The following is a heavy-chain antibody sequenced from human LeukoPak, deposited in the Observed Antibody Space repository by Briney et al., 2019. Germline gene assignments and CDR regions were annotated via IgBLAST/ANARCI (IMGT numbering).Heavy chain of an antibody. CDR2: IYYSGST. D-gene: IGHD3-10*01. V-gene: IGHV4-59*01. CDR1: GGSISSYY. Sequence: SETLSLTCTVSGGSISSYYWSWIRQPPGKGVEWIGYIYYSGSTNYNPSLKSRVTISVDTSKNQFSLKLSSVTAADTAVYYCARGVWFGELLGYWGQGTLVTVSS. J-gene: IGHJ4*02. CDR3: ARGVWFGELLGY.